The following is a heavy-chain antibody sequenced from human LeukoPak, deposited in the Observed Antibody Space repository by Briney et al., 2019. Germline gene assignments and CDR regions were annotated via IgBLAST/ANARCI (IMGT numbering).Heavy chain of an antibody. J-gene: IGHJ6*03. V-gene: IGHV1-2*02. CDR3: ARDVGYPLLQKRDYYYYYMDV. CDR1: AHTFTGYY. D-gene: IGHD5-12*01. Sequence: GASVKLSCKASAHTFTGYYLHLVRQAPGQGLEWMGWINPNSGGTNYAQKFQGRVTMTRDTSISTAYMELGRLRSDDTAVYYCARDVGYPLLQKRDYYYYYMDVWGKGTTVTVSS. CDR2: INPNSGGT.